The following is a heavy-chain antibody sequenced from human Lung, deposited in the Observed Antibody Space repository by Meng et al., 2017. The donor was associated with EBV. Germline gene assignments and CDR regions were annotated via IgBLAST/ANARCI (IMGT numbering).Heavy chain of an antibody. D-gene: IGHD4-17*01. V-gene: IGHV3-74*01. CDR1: GFTLSSYW. J-gene: IGHJ4*02. CDR3: ARDGDYIPFEN. Sequence: EVQVMESGGGLVQHGGSLRLSCAASGFTLSSYWVHWVRQAPGKGLVWVSRINPDGSVINYADSVKGRFTISRDNSKNSLYLQMNSLRVEDTTIYYCARDGDYIPFENWGQGTLVTVAS. CDR2: INPDGSVI.